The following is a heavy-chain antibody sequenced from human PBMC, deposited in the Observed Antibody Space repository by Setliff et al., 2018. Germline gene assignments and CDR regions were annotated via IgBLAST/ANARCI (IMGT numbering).Heavy chain of an antibody. V-gene: IGHV4-59*01. CDR2: INYSGST. Sequence: PSETLSLTCTVSGGSISSYYWSWIRQPPGKGLEWIGYINYSGSTNYNPSLKSRVTISEDVSKNQFSLKVSSVTAADTAIYYCALSSSWFKDFQHWGQGTLVT. CDR1: GGSISSYY. D-gene: IGHD6-13*01. J-gene: IGHJ1*01. CDR3: ALSSSWFKDFQH.